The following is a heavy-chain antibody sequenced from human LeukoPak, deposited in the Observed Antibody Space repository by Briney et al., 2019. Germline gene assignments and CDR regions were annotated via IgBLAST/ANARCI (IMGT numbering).Heavy chain of an antibody. J-gene: IGHJ4*02. CDR2: IYYSGST. CDR1: GGSISSDGYY. V-gene: IGHV4-39*01. Sequence: PSETLSLTCTVSGGSISSDGYYWGWIRQPPGKGLEWIGNIYYSGSTYYNPSLKSRVIMSVDTSKNQYSLKVSSVTAADTAVYYCARLHRNGWHLDYWGQGTLVTVSS. D-gene: IGHD6-19*01. CDR3: ARLHRNGWHLDY.